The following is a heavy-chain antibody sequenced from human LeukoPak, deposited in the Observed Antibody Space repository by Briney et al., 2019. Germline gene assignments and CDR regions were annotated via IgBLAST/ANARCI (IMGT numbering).Heavy chain of an antibody. CDR1: GFTFSNAW. V-gene: IGHV3-15*01. Sequence: GGSLRLSCAASGFTFSNAWMSWVRQAPGKGLEWVGRIKSKTDGGATDYAAPVKGRFTISRDDSKNTLYLQMNSLKTEDTAVYYCTTVDDILTGSRKGMDVWGQGTTVTVSS. CDR2: IKSKTDGGAT. D-gene: IGHD3-9*01. CDR3: TTVDDILTGSRKGMDV. J-gene: IGHJ6*02.